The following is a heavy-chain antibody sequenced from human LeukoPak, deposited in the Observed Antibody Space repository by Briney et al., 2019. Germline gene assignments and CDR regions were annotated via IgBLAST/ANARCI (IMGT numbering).Heavy chain of an antibody. CDR3: AKRARRITMIVVVNSFDY. V-gene: IGHV3-23*01. J-gene: IGHJ4*02. CDR2: ISGSGGST. CDR1: GFTFSSYA. D-gene: IGHD3-22*01. Sequence: GGSLRLSCAASGFTFSSYAMSWVRQAPGKGLEWVSAISGSGGSTYYADSVKGRFTISRDNSKNTLYLQMNSLRAEDTAVYYCAKRARRITMIVVVNSFDYWGQGTLVTVSS.